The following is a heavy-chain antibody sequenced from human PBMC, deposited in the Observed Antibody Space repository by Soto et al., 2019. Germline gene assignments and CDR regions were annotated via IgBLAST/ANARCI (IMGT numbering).Heavy chain of an antibody. CDR1: GYTFTSYA. CDR2: INAGNGNT. Sequence: GASVKVSCKASGYTFTSYAMHWVRQAPGQRLEWMGWINAGNGNTKYSQKFQGRVTITRDTSASTAYMELSSLRSEDTAVYYCARDYDTMVRGGRVVYYYGMDVWGQGTTVTVSS. D-gene: IGHD3-10*01. CDR3: ARDYDTMVRGGRVVYYYGMDV. J-gene: IGHJ6*02. V-gene: IGHV1-3*01.